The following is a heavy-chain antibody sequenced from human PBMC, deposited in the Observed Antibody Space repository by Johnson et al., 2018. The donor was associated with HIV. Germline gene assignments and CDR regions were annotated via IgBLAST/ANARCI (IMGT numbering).Heavy chain of an antibody. D-gene: IGHD1-14*01. Sequence: MLLVESGGDVVQPGRSLRLSCAASVIIVTGNFMSWVRQAPGKGLEWVSVINAGGDTYYADSVKGRFTISRDRSKNTVSLQMNSLRVEDTAVYYCARDDRPDGFDIWGQGTMVTVSS. J-gene: IGHJ3*02. CDR1: VIIVTGNF. CDR3: ARDDRPDGFDI. CDR2: INAGGDT. V-gene: IGHV3-66*01.